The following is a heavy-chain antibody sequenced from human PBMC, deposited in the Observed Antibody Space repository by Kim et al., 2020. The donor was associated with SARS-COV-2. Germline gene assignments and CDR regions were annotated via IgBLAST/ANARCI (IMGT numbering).Heavy chain of an antibody. CDR1: GINFSIYS. Sequence: GGSLRLSCATSGINFSIYSMVWVRQAPGKGLEWLSYIGSDSQIIYYADSVKGRFTISRDSAKNSLYLQMNSLRDEDTAVYYCVTAGGYFTRWFDYWGQGTLVTVSS. CDR2: IGSDSQII. CDR3: VTAGGYFTRWFDY. V-gene: IGHV3-48*02. J-gene: IGHJ4*02. D-gene: IGHD6-13*01.